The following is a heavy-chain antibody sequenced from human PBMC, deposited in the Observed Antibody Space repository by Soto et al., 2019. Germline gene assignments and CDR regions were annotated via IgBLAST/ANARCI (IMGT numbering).Heavy chain of an antibody. Sequence: EVQLLESGGSLVQPGGSLRLSCEASGFTFSTYAMTWVRQAPGKGLEWVSIISGSGVSAYYADSVKGRFTISRDNSENTLFLQMNSLRAEDTAVYYCAREGSIGYWGQGTLVTVSS. CDR3: AREGSIGY. CDR2: ISGSGVSA. J-gene: IGHJ4*02. CDR1: GFTFSTYA. V-gene: IGHV3-23*01.